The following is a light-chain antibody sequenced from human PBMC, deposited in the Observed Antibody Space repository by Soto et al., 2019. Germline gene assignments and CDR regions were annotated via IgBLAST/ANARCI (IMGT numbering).Light chain of an antibody. Sequence: QSALTQPASLSGSPGQSITISCTGASSDVGSYNLVSWYQQHPGKSPKLIIYEVSKRPSGVSNRFSASKSGNTASLTISGLQAEDEADYYCCSYAGSTTWVFGGGNKLTVL. J-gene: IGLJ3*02. CDR3: CSYAGSTTWV. CDR2: EVS. V-gene: IGLV2-23*02. CDR1: SSDVGSYNL.